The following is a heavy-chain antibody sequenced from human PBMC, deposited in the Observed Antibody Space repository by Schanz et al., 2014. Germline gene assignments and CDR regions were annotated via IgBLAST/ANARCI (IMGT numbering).Heavy chain of an antibody. Sequence: QVQLVQSWAEVKGPGASVKVSCKASGYSFTPFPIHWVRQAPGQGLEWMGWINVGNGNMKYSQKFQGRVTITRDTSASTAYMELTSLRSDDTAVYYCARGGGPEDVFDIWGQGTIXTVSS. J-gene: IGHJ3*02. CDR2: INVGNGNM. CDR1: GYSFTPFP. CDR3: ARGGGPEDVFDI. D-gene: IGHD5-12*01. V-gene: IGHV1-3*01.